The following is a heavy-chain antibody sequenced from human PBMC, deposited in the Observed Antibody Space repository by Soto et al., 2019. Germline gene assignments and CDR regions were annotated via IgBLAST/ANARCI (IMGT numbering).Heavy chain of an antibody. CDR1: GFTFSSYG. Sequence: GGSLRLSCAASGFTFSSYGMHWVRQAPGKGLEWVAVISYDGSNKYYADSVKGRFTISRDNSKNTLYLQMNRLRAEDPAVYFCAKEGYYYGSGSWYYSDYWGQGTLVTVSS. CDR2: ISYDGSNK. J-gene: IGHJ4*02. D-gene: IGHD3-10*01. CDR3: AKEGYYYGSGSWYYSDY. V-gene: IGHV3-30*18.